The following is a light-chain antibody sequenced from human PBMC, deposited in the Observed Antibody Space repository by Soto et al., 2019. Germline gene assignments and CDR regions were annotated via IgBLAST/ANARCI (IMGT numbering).Light chain of an antibody. J-gene: IGLJ2*01. CDR3: SSYTSSGVF. Sequence: QSALTQPASVSGSLGQSITISCTGTSSDVGGYDYVYWYQQHPGKVPKRMIYDVGNRTSGVSKRFSGAKSGDAAPLTTSGLQAEDEEAYYCSSYTSSGVFFGGGTQLTVL. CDR1: SSDVGGYDY. CDR2: DVG. V-gene: IGLV2-14*03.